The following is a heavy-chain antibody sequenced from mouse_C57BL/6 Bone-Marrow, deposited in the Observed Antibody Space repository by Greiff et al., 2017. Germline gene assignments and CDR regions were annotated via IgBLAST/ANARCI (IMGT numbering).Heavy chain of an antibody. CDR1: GYSITSGYY. CDR2: ISYDGSN. V-gene: IGHV3-6*01. D-gene: IGHD2-2*01. CDR3: ARRGLRRRTWFAY. J-gene: IGHJ3*01. Sequence: EVQLVESGPGLVKPSQSLSLTCSVTGYSITSGYYWNWIRQFPGNKLEWMGYISYDGSNNYNPSLKNRISITRDTSKNQFFLKLNSVTTEDTATYYCARRGLRRRTWFAYWGQGTLVTVSA.